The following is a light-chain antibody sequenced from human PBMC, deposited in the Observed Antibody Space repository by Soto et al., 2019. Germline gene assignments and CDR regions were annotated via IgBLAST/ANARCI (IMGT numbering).Light chain of an antibody. V-gene: IGLV1-51*01. CDR3: GAWDSSLSGGV. CDR2: DNN. Sequence: QSVLTQPPSVSAAPGQMVTISCSGSGSNIGNNYVSWYQHLPGTAPKLLIYDNNKRPSGIPDRFSGSKSGTSATLAITGLQTADEADYYCGAWDSSLSGGVFGGGTKVTVL. CDR1: GSNIGNNY. J-gene: IGLJ2*01.